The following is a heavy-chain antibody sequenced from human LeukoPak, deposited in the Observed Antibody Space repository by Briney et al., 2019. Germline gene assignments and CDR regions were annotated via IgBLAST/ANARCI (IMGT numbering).Heavy chain of an antibody. Sequence: SETLSLTCTVSGGSISSYYWSWIRQPPGKGLEWIGNIYYNGNTNYNLSLKSRVTMSLDTSKNQFSLNLSSVTAADTAVYYCARREYYFDYWGQGALVTVSS. CDR3: ARREYYFDY. CDR2: IYYNGNT. V-gene: IGHV4-59*08. J-gene: IGHJ4*02. CDR1: GGSISSYY.